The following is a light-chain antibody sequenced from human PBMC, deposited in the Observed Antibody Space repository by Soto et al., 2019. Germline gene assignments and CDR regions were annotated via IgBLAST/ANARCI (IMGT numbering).Light chain of an antibody. CDR3: GSWDSSLSAYV. CDR2: DDD. Sequence: QSVLTQPPSVSSAPGQRVTISCSGSSSNIGGNSVSWYQQLPGTAPKLLIYDDDKRPSGIPDRFSGSKSGTSATLGITGFQTGDEADYYCGSWDSSLSAYVFGTGTKV. J-gene: IGLJ1*01. CDR1: SSNIGGNS. V-gene: IGLV1-51*01.